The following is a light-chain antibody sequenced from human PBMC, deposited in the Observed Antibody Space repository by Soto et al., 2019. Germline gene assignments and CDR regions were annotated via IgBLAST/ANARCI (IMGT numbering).Light chain of an antibody. CDR1: QSVSSSY. J-gene: IGKJ1*01. CDR2: GAS. CDR3: QQYGSLPET. Sequence: EIELTQSPGTLSLSPGERATLSCSASQSVSSSYLAWYQQKPGQAPRLLIYGASSRATGIPDRFSGSGSVTDFTLTISRLEPEDFAVYYCQQYGSLPETFGQGTKVEIK. V-gene: IGKV3-20*01.